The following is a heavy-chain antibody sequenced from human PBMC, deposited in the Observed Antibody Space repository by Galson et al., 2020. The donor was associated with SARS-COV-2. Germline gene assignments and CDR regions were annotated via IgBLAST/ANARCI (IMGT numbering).Heavy chain of an antibody. V-gene: IGHV4-34*01. D-gene: IGHD4-4*01. Sequence: SETLSLTCAVYAASFRGYYWTWIRQSPGKGPEWVGEINHSGSTTYNPSLKSRVTLSVDMSKNQFSLSLTSVTAADTGVYYCATSNSKTTNGGLDVWGQGTTVTGSS. CDR3: ATSNSKTTNGGLDV. J-gene: IGHJ6*02. CDR2: INHSGST. CDR1: AASFRGYY.